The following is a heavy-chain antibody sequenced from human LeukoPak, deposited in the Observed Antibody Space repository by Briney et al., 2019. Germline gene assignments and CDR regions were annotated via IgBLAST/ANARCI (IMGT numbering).Heavy chain of an antibody. V-gene: IGHV3-23*01. CDR3: VRMVSGDS. D-gene: IGHD2-8*01. CDR2: ISASGIHI. Sequence: PGGPLRLSCAVSGFTFSNYDMNWVRQAPGKGPEWVTTISASGIHIYYADSAKGRFTISRDNSRNTLELQMNSLRGEDTAVYYCVRMVSGDSWGQGTLVTVTS. CDR1: GFTFSNYD. J-gene: IGHJ4*02.